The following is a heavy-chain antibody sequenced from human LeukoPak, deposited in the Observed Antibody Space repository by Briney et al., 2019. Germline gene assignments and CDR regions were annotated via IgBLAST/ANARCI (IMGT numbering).Heavy chain of an antibody. CDR3: ARQSSSWYPWRPSFGGKYNWFDP. CDR1: GGSISSSSYY. CDR2: IYYSGST. V-gene: IGHV4-39*01. J-gene: IGHJ5*02. D-gene: IGHD6-13*01. Sequence: KASETLSLTCTVSGGSISSSSYYWGWIRQPPGKGLEWIGSIYYSGSTYYNPSLKSRVTISVDTSKNQFSLKLSSVTAADTAVYYCARQSSSWYPWRPSFGGKYNWFDPWGQGTLVTVSS.